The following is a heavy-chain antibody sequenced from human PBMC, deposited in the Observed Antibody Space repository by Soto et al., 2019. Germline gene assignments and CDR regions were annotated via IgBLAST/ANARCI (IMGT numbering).Heavy chain of an antibody. CDR1: GYSFTSYW. Sequence: PGESLKISCKGSGYSFTSYWIGWVRQMPGKGPEWMGIIYPGDSDTRYSPSFQGQVTISADKSISTAYLQWSSLKASDTAMYYCARPGVAGPYYYYYGMDVWGQGTTVTVSS. CDR2: IYPGDSDT. D-gene: IGHD6-19*01. V-gene: IGHV5-51*01. J-gene: IGHJ6*02. CDR3: ARPGVAGPYYYYYGMDV.